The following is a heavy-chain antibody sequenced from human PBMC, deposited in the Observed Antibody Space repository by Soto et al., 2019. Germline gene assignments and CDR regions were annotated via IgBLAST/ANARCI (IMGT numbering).Heavy chain of an antibody. D-gene: IGHD6-13*01. Sequence: QVQLVESGGGLVKPGGSLRLSCAASGFTFSDYYMSWIRQVPGKGLEWVSYISNGGDVIHYADSVKGRFTISRDNVDNSLYLQMNSLRVEDTAVYYCAKENGYPDLWGRGTLVTVSS. V-gene: IGHV3-11*01. CDR1: GFTFSDYY. CDR3: AKENGYPDL. J-gene: IGHJ2*01. CDR2: ISNGGDVI.